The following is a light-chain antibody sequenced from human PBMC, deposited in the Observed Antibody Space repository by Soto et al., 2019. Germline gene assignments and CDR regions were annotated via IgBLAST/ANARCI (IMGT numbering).Light chain of an antibody. CDR2: DAS. Sequence: DIQMTQSPSTLSASVGDRVTITCRASQRISTWLAWYRQKPGKVPKLLISDASTLDSGVPSRFRGSGFGTEFTLTISSLQPDDFATYYCQQSYNIPRTFGQGTRLEIK. CDR3: QQSYNIPRT. V-gene: IGKV1-5*01. CDR1: QRISTW. J-gene: IGKJ5*01.